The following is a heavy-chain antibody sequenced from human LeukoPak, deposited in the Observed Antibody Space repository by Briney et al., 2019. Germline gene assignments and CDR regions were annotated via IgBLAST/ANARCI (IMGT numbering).Heavy chain of an antibody. CDR1: GDSVSSNSAA. CDR3: ARDQRGYYDSSGYYYAIFDY. V-gene: IGHV6-1*01. Sequence: SQTLSLTCAISGDSVSSNSAAWNWIRQSPSRGLEWLGRTYYRSKWYNDYAVSVKSRITINPDTSKNQSSLQLNSVTPEDTAVYYCARDQRGYYDSSGYYYAIFDYWGQGTLVTVSS. D-gene: IGHD3-22*01. J-gene: IGHJ4*02. CDR2: TYYRSKWYN.